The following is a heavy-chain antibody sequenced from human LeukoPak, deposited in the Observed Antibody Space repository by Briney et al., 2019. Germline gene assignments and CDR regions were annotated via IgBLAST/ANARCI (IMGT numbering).Heavy chain of an antibody. V-gene: IGHV4-59*01. D-gene: IGHD2-21*02. CDR3: ASVYCGGDCRPPAGFDP. CDR1: DGSITNYD. Sequence: PSETLSLTCTVSDGSITNYDWSWVRQPPGKGLEWIGYIYYSGSTNYNPSLKSRVTISVDTSKNQFSLKLSSVTAADTAVYYCASVYCGGDCRPPAGFDPWGQGTLVTVSS. CDR2: IYYSGST. J-gene: IGHJ5*02.